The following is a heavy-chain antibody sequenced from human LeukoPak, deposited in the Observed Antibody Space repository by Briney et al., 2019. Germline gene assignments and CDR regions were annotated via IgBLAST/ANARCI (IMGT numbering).Heavy chain of an antibody. CDR2: IWYDGGNK. V-gene: IGHV3-33*01. CDR3: AREGLLTIFGVVTTTYYFDY. CDR1: GFTFSSYG. Sequence: GGSLRLSCAASGFTFSSYGMHWVRQAPGKGLEWVAVIWYDGGNKYYADSVKGRFTISRDNSKNTLYLQMNSLRAEDTAVYYCAREGLLTIFGVVTTTYYFDYWGQGTLVTVSS. D-gene: IGHD3-3*01. J-gene: IGHJ4*02.